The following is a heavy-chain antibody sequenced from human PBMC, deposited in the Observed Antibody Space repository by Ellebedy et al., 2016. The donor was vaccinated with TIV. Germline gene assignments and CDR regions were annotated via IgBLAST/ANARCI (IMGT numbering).Heavy chain of an antibody. CDR2: INPSGGST. V-gene: IGHV1-46*03. Sequence: ASVKVSXXASGYTFTGYYMHWVRQAPGQGLEWMGIINPSGGSTSYAQKFQGRVTMTRDTSTSTVYMELSSLRSEDTAVYYCALPFRGRGSGYYYWGQGTLVTVSS. D-gene: IGHD3-22*01. J-gene: IGHJ4*02. CDR3: ALPFRGRGSGYYY. CDR1: GYTFTGYY.